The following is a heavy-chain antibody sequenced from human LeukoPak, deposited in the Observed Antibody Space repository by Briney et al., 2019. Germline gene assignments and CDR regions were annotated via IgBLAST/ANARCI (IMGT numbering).Heavy chain of an antibody. CDR3: AARTMGSFYDY. J-gene: IGHJ4*02. D-gene: IGHD1-26*01. Sequence: GGSLRLSCAASGFTFSTYAISWVRQAPGMGLEWVSAVSASGGTTYYADSVKGRFTISRDNSKNTLYLQMNSLRAEDTAVYYCAARTMGSFYDYWGQGTLVTVSS. CDR2: VSASGGTT. V-gene: IGHV3-23*01. CDR1: GFTFSTYA.